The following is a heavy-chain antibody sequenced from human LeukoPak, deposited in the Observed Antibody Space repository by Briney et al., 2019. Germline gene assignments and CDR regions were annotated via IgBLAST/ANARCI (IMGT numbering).Heavy chain of an antibody. J-gene: IGHJ4*02. CDR2: ISAYNGNT. D-gene: IGHD2-15*01. CDR1: GYSFTSYG. Sequence: ASVKVSCKASGYSFTSYGISWVRQAPGQGLEWMGWISAYNGNTNSAQRLQGRVTMTTDTSTSTAYMELRSLTSDDTAVYYCARVPSGGPFDYWGQGTLVTVSS. CDR3: ARVPSGGPFDY. V-gene: IGHV1-18*01.